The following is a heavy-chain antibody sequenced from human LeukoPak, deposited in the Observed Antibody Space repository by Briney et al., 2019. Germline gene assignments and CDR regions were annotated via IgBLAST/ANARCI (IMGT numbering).Heavy chain of an antibody. CDR2: IWYDGSKM. Sequence: PGGSLRLSCVVSGFTFSSYGMHWLRQAPGKGLEWVAVIWYDGSKMFYGDSVKGRFSVSRDDSKNTLYLQMSSLRVEDTAVYYCTRDGGSGIDYWGQGTLVTVSS. V-gene: IGHV3-33*01. D-gene: IGHD3-16*01. CDR1: GFTFSSYG. CDR3: TRDGGSGIDY. J-gene: IGHJ4*02.